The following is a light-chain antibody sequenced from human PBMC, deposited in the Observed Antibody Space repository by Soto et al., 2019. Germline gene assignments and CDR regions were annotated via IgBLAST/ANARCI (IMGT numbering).Light chain of an antibody. Sequence: EIVLAQSPATLSLSPGERATLSCRASQSVSIYLAWYQQKPGQAPRLLIYDASNRATGIPARFSGSGSGTDFTLTISSLEPEDFAVYYCQLRSNWPPKITFGQGTRLEIK. CDR1: QSVSIY. V-gene: IGKV3-11*01. J-gene: IGKJ5*01. CDR2: DAS. CDR3: QLRSNWPPKIT.